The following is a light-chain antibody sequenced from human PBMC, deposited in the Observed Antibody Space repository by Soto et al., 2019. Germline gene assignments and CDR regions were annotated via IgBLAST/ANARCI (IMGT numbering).Light chain of an antibody. CDR1: QSVRDS. J-gene: IGKJ5*01. Sequence: EIVLTQSPATLSLSPGXXATLSCRASQSVRDSLIWYKQKPGQAPRLLIIDVSNRATGIPARFSGSGTETDFTRTISSLEPEDFAVYYCHQRYSWPITFGQGTRLDIK. V-gene: IGKV3-11*01. CDR3: HQRYSWPIT. CDR2: DVS.